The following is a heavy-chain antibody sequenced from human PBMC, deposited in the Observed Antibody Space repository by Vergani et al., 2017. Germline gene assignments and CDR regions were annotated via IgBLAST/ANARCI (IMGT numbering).Heavy chain of an antibody. CDR3: ARAAGSYGDYFPYXFDY. Sequence: EVQLVESGGGLVKPGGSLRLSCAASGFPFSSYSMNWVRQAPGKGLEWVSSISSSSSYIYYADSVKGRFTISRDNAKNSLYLQMNSLRAEDTAVYYCARAAGSYGDYFPYXFDYWGQGTLVTVSS. CDR2: ISSSSSYI. CDR1: GFPFSSYS. V-gene: IGHV3-21*01. J-gene: IGHJ4*02. D-gene: IGHD4-17*01.